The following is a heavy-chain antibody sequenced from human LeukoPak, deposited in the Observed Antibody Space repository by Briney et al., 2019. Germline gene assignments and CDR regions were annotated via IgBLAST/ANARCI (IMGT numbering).Heavy chain of an antibody. D-gene: IGHD6-19*01. Sequence: AAVMGSSKASGYTTTAYYMHSVGRALGQGLGWRGIINPSGGSTSYAQNVQGKVTMTRDTSTSTVYMELSSLRSEDTAVYYCARGNRSLNAEAGDLGYWGQGTLVTVSS. CDR3: ARGNRSLNAEAGDLGY. V-gene: IGHV1-46*01. CDR1: GYTTTAYY. CDR2: INPSGGST. J-gene: IGHJ4*02.